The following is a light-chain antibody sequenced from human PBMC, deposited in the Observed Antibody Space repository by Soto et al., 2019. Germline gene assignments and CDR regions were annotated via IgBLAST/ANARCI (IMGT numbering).Light chain of an antibody. Sequence: QSVLTQPPSASGAPGQRVTISCSGSSSNIGSTNVNWYQHVLGTAPRLLIYSNNRRPSGVPDRFSGSKSGPSASLAISGLQSDDEADYYCGAWDASLNAVIFGGGTKVTVL. CDR1: SSNIGSTN. J-gene: IGLJ2*01. V-gene: IGLV1-44*01. CDR2: SNN. CDR3: GAWDASLNAVI.